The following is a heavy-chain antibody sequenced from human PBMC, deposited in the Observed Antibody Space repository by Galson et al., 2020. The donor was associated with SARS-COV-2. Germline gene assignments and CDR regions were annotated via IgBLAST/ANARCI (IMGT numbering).Heavy chain of an antibody. Sequence: SETLSLTCAVYGGSFSGYYWSWIRQPPGKGLEWIGEINHSGSTNYNPSLKSRVTISVDTSKNQFSLKLSSVTAADTAVYYCARVYYGSGSYYPYYYYYYMDVWGKGTTVTVSS. J-gene: IGHJ6*03. V-gene: IGHV4-34*01. CDR3: ARVYYGSGSYYPYYYYYYMDV. D-gene: IGHD3-10*01. CDR1: GGSFSGYY. CDR2: INHSGST.